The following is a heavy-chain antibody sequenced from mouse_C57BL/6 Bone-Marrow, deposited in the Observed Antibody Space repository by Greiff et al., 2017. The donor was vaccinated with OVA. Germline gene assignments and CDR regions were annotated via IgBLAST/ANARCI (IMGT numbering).Heavy chain of an antibody. J-gene: IGHJ4*01. CDR3: TTGWLLLYYAMDY. CDR1: GFNIKDDY. V-gene: IGHV14-4*01. Sequence: VHVKQSGAELVRPGASVKLSCTASGFNIKDDYMHWVKQRPEQGLEWIGWIDPENGDTEYASKFQGKATITADTSSNTAYLQLSSLTSEDTAVYYCTTGWLLLYYAMDYWGQGTSVTVSS. CDR2: IDPENGDT. D-gene: IGHD2-3*01.